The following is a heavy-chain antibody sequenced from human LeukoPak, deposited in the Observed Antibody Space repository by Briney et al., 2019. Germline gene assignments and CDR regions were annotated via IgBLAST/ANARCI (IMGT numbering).Heavy chain of an antibody. CDR2: ISGSGGGT. Sequence: PGGSLRLSCAASGFTFSSYGMHWVRRAPGKGLEWVSAISGSGGGTYYADSVKGRFTISRDNSKNTLYLQMNSLRAEDTAVYYCAKDRFVRITIFGVVTTFDYWGQGTLVTVSS. V-gene: IGHV3-23*01. CDR1: GFTFSSYG. CDR3: AKDRFVRITIFGVVTTFDY. J-gene: IGHJ4*02. D-gene: IGHD3-3*01.